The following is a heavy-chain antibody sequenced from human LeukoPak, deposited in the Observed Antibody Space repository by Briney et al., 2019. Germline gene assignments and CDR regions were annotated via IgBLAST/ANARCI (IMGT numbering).Heavy chain of an antibody. CDR2: IYTSGST. Sequence: PSETLSLTCTVSPGPISSYYWSWIRQPAGKGLEWIGRIYTSGSTNYNPSLKSRVTMSVDTSKNQFSLKLSSVTAADTAVYYCARHSRVYSGSYWNYWGQGTLVTVSS. CDR3: ARHSRVYSGSYWNY. CDR1: PGPISSYY. D-gene: IGHD1-26*01. J-gene: IGHJ4*02. V-gene: IGHV4-4*07.